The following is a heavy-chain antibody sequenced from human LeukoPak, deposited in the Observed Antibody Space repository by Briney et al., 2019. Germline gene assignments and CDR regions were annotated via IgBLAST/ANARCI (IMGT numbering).Heavy chain of an antibody. CDR2: INHSGST. V-gene: IGHV4-34*01. CDR1: GGSFSGYY. D-gene: IGHD6-19*01. Sequence: SETLSLTCAVYGGSFSGYYWSWIRQPPGKGLEWIGEINHSGSTNYNPSLKSRITISVDTSKNQFPLRLSSVTAADTAVYYCVRGRYSSGWFKDKNWFDPWGQGIPVTVSS. CDR3: VRGRYSSGWFKDKNWFDP. J-gene: IGHJ5*02.